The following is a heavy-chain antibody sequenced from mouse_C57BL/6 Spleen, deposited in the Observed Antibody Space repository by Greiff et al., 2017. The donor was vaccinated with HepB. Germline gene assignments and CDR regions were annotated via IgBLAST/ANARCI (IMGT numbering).Heavy chain of an antibody. CDR2: IYPGDGDT. J-gene: IGHJ3*01. CDR1: GYAFSSYW. D-gene: IGHD2-3*01. CDR3: ARFDGYPAWFAY. Sequence: QVQLKQSGAELVKPGASVKISCKASGYAFSSYWMNWVKQRPGKGLEWIGQIYPGDGDTNYNGKFKGKATLTADKSSSTAYMQLSSLTSEDSAVYFCARFDGYPAWFAYWGQGTLVTVSA. V-gene: IGHV1-80*01.